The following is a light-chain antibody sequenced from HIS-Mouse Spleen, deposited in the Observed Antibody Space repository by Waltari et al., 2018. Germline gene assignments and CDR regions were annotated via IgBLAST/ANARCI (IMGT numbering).Light chain of an antibody. J-gene: IGLJ3*02. V-gene: IGLV2-8*01. CDR2: EVS. Sequence: QSALTQPPSASGSPGQSVTISCTGTSSHVGGYHYVSWYQQHPGKAPKLMIYEVSKRPSGVPDRFSGSKSGNTASLTVSGLQAEDEADYYCSSYAGSTWVFGGGTKLTVL. CDR3: SSYAGSTWV. CDR1: SSHVGGYHY.